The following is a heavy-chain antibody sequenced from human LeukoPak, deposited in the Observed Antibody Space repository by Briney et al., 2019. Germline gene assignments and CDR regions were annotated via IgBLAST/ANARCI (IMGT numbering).Heavy chain of an antibody. V-gene: IGHV1-69*13. CDR2: IIPIFGTA. Sequence: SVKVSCKASGGTFSSYAISWVRQAPGQGLEWMGGIIPIFGTANYAQKFQGRVTITADESTSTAYMELSSLRSDDTAVYYCARVEALRYFDWLGDWGQGTLVTVSS. J-gene: IGHJ4*02. CDR1: GGTFSSYA. CDR3: ARVEALRYFDWLGD. D-gene: IGHD3-9*01.